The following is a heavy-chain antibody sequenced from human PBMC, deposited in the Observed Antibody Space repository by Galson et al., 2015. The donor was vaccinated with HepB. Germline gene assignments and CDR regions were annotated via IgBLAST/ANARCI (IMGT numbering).Heavy chain of an antibody. D-gene: IGHD3-10*01. CDR2: ISFSGTP. CDR3: AKRSGPGGPFDY. CDR1: GFSLMSHY. V-gene: IGHV3-23*01. Sequence: SLRLSCAVSGFSLMSHYSVGWVRQAPGKGLEWVSSISFSGTPNDADSVKGRFTISRDNSKNTVFLHLNSLRDDDTAVYYCAKRSGPGGPFDYWGLGTVVTVSS. J-gene: IGHJ4*02.